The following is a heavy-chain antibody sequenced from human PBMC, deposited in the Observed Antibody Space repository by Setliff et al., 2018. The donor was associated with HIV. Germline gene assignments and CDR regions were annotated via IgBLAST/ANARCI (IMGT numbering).Heavy chain of an antibody. J-gene: IGHJ6*03. D-gene: IGHD2-15*01. CDR3: ARGPGGWQRDYYYYMDV. Sequence: SETLSLTCAVSDYSISSGYYWGWIRQPPGKGLEWIGEINHSGDTNYNPSLKSRVTISVDMSKNQFSLKLRSVTAADTAVYYCARGPGGWQRDYYYYMDVWGKGTTVTVSS. CDR2: INHSGDT. CDR1: DYSISSGYY. V-gene: IGHV4-38-2*01.